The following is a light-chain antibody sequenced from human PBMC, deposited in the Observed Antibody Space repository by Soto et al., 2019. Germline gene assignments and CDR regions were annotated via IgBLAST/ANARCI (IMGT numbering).Light chain of an antibody. CDR3: QQCYSTLLT. V-gene: IGKV1-39*01. J-gene: IGKJ5*01. CDR1: QIINSY. CDR2: TAS. Sequence: DVQMTQSPSSLSASVGDRATITCRASQIINSYLTWYQHKPGQAPKLLIFTASSLESGVPSRFSGSGSGTDFTLTISSLQPEDFATYYCQQCYSTLLTFGQGTRLEIK.